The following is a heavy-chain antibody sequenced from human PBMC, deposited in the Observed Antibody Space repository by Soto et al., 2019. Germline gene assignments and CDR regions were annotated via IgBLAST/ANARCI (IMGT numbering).Heavy chain of an antibody. D-gene: IGHD6-19*01. V-gene: IGHV3-30*18. CDR2: ISYDGGHM. Sequence: QVQLVESGGGGVQPGRSLRLTCAASGFAFKSYGMHWVRQAPGRGLEWVAAISYDGGHMYYADSVKGRFTISRDNSKNTLYLQMTSLRPKDTAVYYCVKDSWGLVSFAHGGQGPLVTVSS. J-gene: IGHJ4*02. CDR3: VKDSWGLVSFAH. CDR1: GFAFKSYG.